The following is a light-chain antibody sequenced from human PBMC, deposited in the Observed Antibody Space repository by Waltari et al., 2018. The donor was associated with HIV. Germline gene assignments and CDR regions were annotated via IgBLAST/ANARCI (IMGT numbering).Light chain of an antibody. CDR1: SSDVGGYDS. J-gene: IGLJ3*02. CDR3: CSYAGTYTYVL. CDR2: EVI. V-gene: IGLV2-11*01. Sequence: QSALTQPRSVSGSPGQSVTISCTGTSSDVGGYDSVSWYLQHPGKVPKLIIYEVIKRPSGVPDRFSGSKSGNTASLTISGLQTEDEADYFCCSYAGTYTYVLFGGG.